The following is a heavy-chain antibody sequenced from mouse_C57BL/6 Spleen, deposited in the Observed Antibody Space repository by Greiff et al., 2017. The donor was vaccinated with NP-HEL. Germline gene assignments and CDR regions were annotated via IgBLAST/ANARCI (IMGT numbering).Heavy chain of an antibody. CDR1: GFTFSSYA. V-gene: IGHV5-9-1*02. D-gene: IGHD2-3*01. CDR3: TRENGYYYFDY. Sequence: EVMLVESGEGLVKPGGSLKLSCAASGFTFSSYAMSWVRQTPEKRLEWVAYISSGGDYLYYADTVKGRFTISRDNARNTLYLQMSSLKSEDTAMYYCTRENGYYYFDYWGQGTTLTVSS. J-gene: IGHJ2*01. CDR2: ISSGGDYL.